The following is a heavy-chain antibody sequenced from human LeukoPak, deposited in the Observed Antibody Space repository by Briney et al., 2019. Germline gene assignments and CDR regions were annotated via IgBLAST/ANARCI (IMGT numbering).Heavy chain of an antibody. Sequence: GGSLRLSCAASGFAFSSYAMSWVRQAPGKGLEWVSVIYSGGSTYYADSVKGRFTISRDNSKNTLYLQMNSLRAEDTAVYYCARAPAYYYGSGSFPYYYGMDVWGQGTTVTVSS. CDR3: ARAPAYYYGSGSFPYYYGMDV. CDR1: GFAFSSYA. V-gene: IGHV3-66*01. CDR2: IYSGGST. J-gene: IGHJ6*02. D-gene: IGHD3-10*01.